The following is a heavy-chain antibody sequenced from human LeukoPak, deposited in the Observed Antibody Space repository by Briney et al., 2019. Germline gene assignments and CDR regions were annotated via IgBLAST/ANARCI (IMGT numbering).Heavy chain of an antibody. CDR1: GFTFSSYA. J-gene: IGHJ4*02. V-gene: IGHV3-30-3*01. CDR3: ARDRFAEAMAPIDY. CDR2: MSYGGTYK. D-gene: IGHD5-18*01. Sequence: PGGSLRLSCAASGFTFSSYAMHWVRQAPGKGLGWVAVMSYGGTYKYYADSVKGRFTISRDNSKNTVYLQMNSLRGEDTAVYYCARDRFAEAMAPIDYWGQGTLVTVSS.